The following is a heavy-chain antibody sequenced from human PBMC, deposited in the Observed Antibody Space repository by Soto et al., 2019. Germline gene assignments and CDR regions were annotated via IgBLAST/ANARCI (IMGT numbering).Heavy chain of an antibody. J-gene: IGHJ4*02. D-gene: IGHD6-6*01. CDR3: ARAPYSSSSFFFDY. V-gene: IGHV1-46*01. CDR2: INPNGGDT. CDR1: GYTFTYYH. Sequence: GASVKVSCKASGYTFTYYHVHWVRQAPGQGLEWMGIINPNGGDTSYAQKFQGRVTMTRDTSTSTVYMELNSLRSDDTAVYYCARAPYSSSSFFFDYWGQGTPVTVSS.